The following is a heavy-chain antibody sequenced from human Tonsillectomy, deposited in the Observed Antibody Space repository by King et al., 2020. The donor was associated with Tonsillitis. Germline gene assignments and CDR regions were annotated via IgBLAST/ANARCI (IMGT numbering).Heavy chain of an antibody. CDR1: GYTSTSYG. CDR2: ISGYNGNT. CDR3: ARDWTTYYDSSAWAFDP. D-gene: IGHD3-22*01. Sequence: VQLVESGAEVKKPGASVKVSCKAPGYTSTSYGINWVRQAPGQGLEWMGWISGYNGNTKYAQKFQGRVTMTTDTSTSTAYMELRSLRSDDTAVYYCARDWTTYYDSSAWAFDPWGQGTLVTVSS. V-gene: IGHV1-18*04. J-gene: IGHJ5*02.